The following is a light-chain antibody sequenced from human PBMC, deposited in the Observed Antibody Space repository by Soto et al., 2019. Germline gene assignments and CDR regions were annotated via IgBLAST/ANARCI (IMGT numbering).Light chain of an antibody. CDR1: NIGSKS. Sequence: SYELTQPPSVSVAPGKTARITCGGNNIGSKSVHWYQQKPGQAPVLVIYYDSDRPSGIPERLSGSNSGNTATLTISRVEAGDEADYYCQVWDSSSDHRVFGTGTKLTVL. CDR3: QVWDSSSDHRV. J-gene: IGLJ1*01. CDR2: YDS. V-gene: IGLV3-21*04.